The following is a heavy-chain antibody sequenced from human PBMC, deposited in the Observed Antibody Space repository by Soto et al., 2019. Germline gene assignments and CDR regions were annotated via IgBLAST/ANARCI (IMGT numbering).Heavy chain of an antibody. J-gene: IGHJ6*02. CDR3: ARVNGYYYYGMDV. D-gene: IGHD3-22*01. CDR2: ISSSGSII. V-gene: IGHV3-11*01. Sequence: PGGSLRLSSAASGFTFSDYYMSLIRKAPGKGLEWVSDISSSGSIIYYADSVKGRFTNSRDNAKNSLYLQMNSLRAEDTAVYYCARVNGYYYYGMDVWGQGTTVTVSS. CDR1: GFTFSDYY.